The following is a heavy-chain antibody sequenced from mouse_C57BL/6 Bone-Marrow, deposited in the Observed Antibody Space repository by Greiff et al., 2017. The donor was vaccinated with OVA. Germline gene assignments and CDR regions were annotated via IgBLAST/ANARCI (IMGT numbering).Heavy chain of an antibody. CDR2: ISYDGSN. D-gene: IGHD1-1*01. CDR1: GYSITSGYY. V-gene: IGHV3-6*01. J-gene: IGHJ1*03. Sequence: ESGPGLVKPSQSLSLTCSVTGYSITSGYYWNWIRQFPGNKLEWMGYISYDGSNNYNPSLKNRISITRDTSKNQFFLKLNSVTTEDTATYYCASGITTVVATEYFDVWGTGTTVTVSS. CDR3: ASGITTVVATEYFDV.